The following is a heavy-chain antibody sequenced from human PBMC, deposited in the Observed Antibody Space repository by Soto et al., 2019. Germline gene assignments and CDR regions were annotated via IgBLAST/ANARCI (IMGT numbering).Heavy chain of an antibody. CDR1: GYTFTSYD. CDR2: MNPNSGNT. J-gene: IGHJ6*03. D-gene: IGHD3-3*01. Sequence: ASVKVSCKASGYTFTSYDINWVRQATGRGLEWMGWMNPNSGNTGYAQKFQGRVTMTRNTSISTAYMELSSLRSEDTAVYYCARGVSPFTIFGVVNHMDVWGKGTTVTVSS. CDR3: ARGVSPFTIFGVVNHMDV. V-gene: IGHV1-8*01.